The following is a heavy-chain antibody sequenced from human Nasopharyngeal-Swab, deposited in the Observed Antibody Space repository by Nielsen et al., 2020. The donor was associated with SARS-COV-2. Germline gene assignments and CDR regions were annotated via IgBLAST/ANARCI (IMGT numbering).Heavy chain of an antibody. CDR1: GGSISSSNG. V-gene: IGHV4-4*02. J-gene: IGHJ6*02. CDR3: ARVLAERAYYDFWSGYSDYYYGMDV. Sequence: GSLRLSCAVSGGSISSSNGWSWVRQPPGKGLEWIGEIYNSGSTNYNPSLKSRVTISVDKSKNQFSLKLSSVTAAATAVYYCARVLAERAYYDFWSGYSDYYYGMDVWGQGTTVTVSS. CDR2: IYNSGST. D-gene: IGHD3-3*01.